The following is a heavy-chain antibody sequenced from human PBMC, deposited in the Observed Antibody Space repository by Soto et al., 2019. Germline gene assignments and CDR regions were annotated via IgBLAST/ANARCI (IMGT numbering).Heavy chain of an antibody. D-gene: IGHD1-1*01. CDR3: ARRRTGTTSYFDY. Sequence: ASVTVSCKASGYTFTGYYLHWVRQAPGQGLEWMGWTNPNSGGTNYAQKLQGRATITRETSISTPYMELSRLRSDDTAVYYGARRRTGTTSYFDYWGQGNLVTVSS. J-gene: IGHJ4*02. CDR2: TNPNSGGT. V-gene: IGHV1-2*02. CDR1: GYTFTGYY.